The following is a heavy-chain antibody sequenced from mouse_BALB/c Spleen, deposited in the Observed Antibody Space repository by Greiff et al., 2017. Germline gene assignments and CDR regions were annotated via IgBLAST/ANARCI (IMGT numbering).Heavy chain of an antibody. CDR2: ISYDGSN. CDR1: GYSITSGYY. J-gene: IGHJ4*01. CDR3: ARDRKGDY. V-gene: IGHV3-6*02. Sequence: DVKLQESGPGLVKPSQSLSLTCSVTGYSITSGYYWNWIRQFPGNKLEWMGYISYDGSNNYNPSLKNRISITRDTSKNQFFLKLNSVTTEDTATYYCARDRKGDYWGQGTSVTVSS.